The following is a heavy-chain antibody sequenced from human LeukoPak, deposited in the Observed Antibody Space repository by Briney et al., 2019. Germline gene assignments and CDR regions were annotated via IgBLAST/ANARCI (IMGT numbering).Heavy chain of an antibody. CDR3: AREGSAGTPDY. V-gene: IGHV1-46*01. D-gene: IGHD3-10*01. Sequence: ASVKVSFKASGYTFITYYMHWVRQAPGQGLEWMGIINPSGGSTSYAQKFQGRATMTGDASTSTVYVELSSLRSEDTAVYYCAREGSAGTPDYWGPGTLVTVSS. J-gene: IGHJ4*02. CDR2: INPSGGST. CDR1: GYTFITYY.